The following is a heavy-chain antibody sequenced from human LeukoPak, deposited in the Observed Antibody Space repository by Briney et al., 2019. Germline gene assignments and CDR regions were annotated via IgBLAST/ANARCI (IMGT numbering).Heavy chain of an antibody. Sequence: SVKVSCKASGGIFSSYAISWVRQAPGQGLEWMGRIIPILGIANYAQKFQGRVTITADKSTSTAYMELSSLRSEDTAVYYCATYGIAVAGTGYYFDYWGQGTLVTVSS. CDR1: GGIFSSYA. V-gene: IGHV1-69*04. CDR2: IIPILGIA. CDR3: ATYGIAVAGTGYYFDY. D-gene: IGHD6-19*01. J-gene: IGHJ4*02.